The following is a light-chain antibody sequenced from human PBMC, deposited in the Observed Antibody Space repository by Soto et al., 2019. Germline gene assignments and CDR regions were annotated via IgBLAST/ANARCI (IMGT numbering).Light chain of an antibody. CDR2: AAS. J-gene: IGKJ1*01. CDR1: QTISNY. CDR3: QQTYITPRT. Sequence: DIQMTQSPSSLSASVGDRVTITCRGSQTISNYLNWYQQKPGKAPKLLIYAASSLQTGVPSRCSGSGSGTDFTRAVSSLQPEDFATYYCQQTYITPRTFGQGTRVEIK. V-gene: IGKV1-39*01.